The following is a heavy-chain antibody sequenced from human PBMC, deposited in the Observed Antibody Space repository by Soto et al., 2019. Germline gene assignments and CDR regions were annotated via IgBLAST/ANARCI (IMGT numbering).Heavy chain of an antibody. V-gene: IGHV1-69*13. J-gene: IGHJ6*02. Sequence: SVKVSCKASGGTFSSYAISWVRQAPGQGLEWMGGIIPIFGTANYAQKFQGRVTITADESTSTAYMELSSLRSEDTAVYYCASVSAGTTSYYYGMDVWGQGTTVTVSS. CDR2: IIPIFGTA. CDR1: GGTFSSYA. CDR3: ASVSAGTTSYYYGMDV. D-gene: IGHD1-7*01.